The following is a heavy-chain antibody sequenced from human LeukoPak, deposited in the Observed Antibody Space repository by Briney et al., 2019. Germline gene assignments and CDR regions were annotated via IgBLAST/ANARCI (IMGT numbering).Heavy chain of an antibody. J-gene: IGHJ4*02. CDR2: ISNDGSNK. V-gene: IGHV3-30*18. D-gene: IGHD6-13*01. CDR3: AKDRPTAGTIFDY. CDR1: GFTFSSYG. Sequence: PGGSLRLSCAASGFTFSSYGMHWVRQAPGKGLEWVSVISNDGSNKYYADSVKGRFTNSRDNSKNTLYLQMNSLRAEDTAVYYCAKDRPTAGTIFDYWGEGTLVTVSS.